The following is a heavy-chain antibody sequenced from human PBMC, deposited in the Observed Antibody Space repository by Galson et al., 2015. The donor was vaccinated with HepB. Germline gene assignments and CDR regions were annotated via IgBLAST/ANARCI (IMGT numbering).Heavy chain of an antibody. CDR2: ISWDGGST. V-gene: IGHV3-43D*04. D-gene: IGHD6-19*01. CDR1: GFTFDDYA. Sequence: SLRLSCAASGFTFDDYAMHWVRQAPGKGLEWVSLISWDGGSTYYADSVKGRFTISRDNSKNSLYLQMNSLRAEDTALYYCAKHAGVAVAGTGFDYWGQGTLVTVSS. J-gene: IGHJ4*02. CDR3: AKHAGVAVAGTGFDY.